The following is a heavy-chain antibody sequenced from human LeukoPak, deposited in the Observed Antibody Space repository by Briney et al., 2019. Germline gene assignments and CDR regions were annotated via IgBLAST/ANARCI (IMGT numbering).Heavy chain of an antibody. Sequence: GGSLRLSCAASGFTFSDYYMSWIRQAPGKGLEWLAFISPSGGAIYYADSVKGRFTISRDNGKNSLYLQMNSLKAEDTAVYYCARGLFVAGSFFDSWGQGTLVTVSS. CDR3: ARGLFVAGSFFDS. CDR2: ISPSGGAI. J-gene: IGHJ4*03. V-gene: IGHV3-11*04. D-gene: IGHD2-15*01. CDR1: GFTFSDYY.